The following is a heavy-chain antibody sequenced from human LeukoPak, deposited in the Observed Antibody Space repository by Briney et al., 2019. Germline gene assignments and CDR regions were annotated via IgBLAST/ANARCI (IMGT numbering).Heavy chain of an antibody. J-gene: IGHJ4*02. Sequence: ASVKVSCKASGYTFTSYGISWVRQAPGQGLEWMGWISAYNGNTNYAQKLQGRVTMTTDTSTSTAYMELRSLRSDDTAVYYCARAGYDILTGYLFFDYWGQGTLVTVSS. CDR3: ARAGYDILTGYLFFDY. D-gene: IGHD3-9*01. V-gene: IGHV1-18*01. CDR2: ISAYNGNT. CDR1: GYTFTSYG.